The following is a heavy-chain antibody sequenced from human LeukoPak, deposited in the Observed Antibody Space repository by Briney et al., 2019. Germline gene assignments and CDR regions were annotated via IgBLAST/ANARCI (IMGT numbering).Heavy chain of an antibody. J-gene: IGHJ4*02. CDR3: ARDLGGRSGPLDY. D-gene: IGHD2-15*01. CDR1: GYTFTSYY. Sequence: ASVEVSCKASGYTFTSYYMHWVRQAPGQGLEWMGIINPSGVTTIYAQKFQGRVTVTRDTSTSTVYMELSSLRSEDTAVYYCARDLGGRSGPLDYWGQGTLVTVSS. V-gene: IGHV1-46*01. CDR2: INPSGVTT.